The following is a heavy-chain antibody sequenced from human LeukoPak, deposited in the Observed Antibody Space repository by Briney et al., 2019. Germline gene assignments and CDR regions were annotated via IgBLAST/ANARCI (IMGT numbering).Heavy chain of an antibody. D-gene: IGHD3-22*01. V-gene: IGHV4-34*01. CDR2: INHSGST. CDR1: GGSFSGYY. CDR3: ARRRGAWGSGYYYVTRYYFDY. J-gene: IGHJ4*02. Sequence: SETLSLTCAVYGGSFSGYYWSWIRQPPGKGLEWIGEINHSGSTNYNPSLKSRVTISVDTSKNQFSLKLSSVTAADTAVYYCARRRGAWGSGYYYVTRYYFDYWGQGTLVTVSS.